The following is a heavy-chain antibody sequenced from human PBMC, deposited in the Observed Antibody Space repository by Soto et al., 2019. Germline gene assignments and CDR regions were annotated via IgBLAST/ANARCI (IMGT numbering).Heavy chain of an antibody. CDR2: IYYSGST. CDR1: GGSISSSSYY. D-gene: IGHD3-10*01. Sequence: SETLSLTCTVSGGSISSSSYYWGWIRQPPGKGLEWIGSIYYSGSTYYNPSLKSRVTISVDTSKNQFSLKLSSVTAADTAVYYCAREGEFMVRGVIITTPPGGWFDPWGQGTLVTVSS. V-gene: IGHV4-39*02. J-gene: IGHJ5*02. CDR3: AREGEFMVRGVIITTPPGGWFDP.